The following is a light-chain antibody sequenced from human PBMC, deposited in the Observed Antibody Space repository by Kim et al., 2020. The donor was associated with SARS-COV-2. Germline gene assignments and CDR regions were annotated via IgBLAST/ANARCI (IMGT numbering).Light chain of an antibody. Sequence: SYELTQPPSVSVSPGQTASITCSGDKLGDKYACWYQQKPGQSPVLVIYQDSKRPSGIPERFSGSNSGNTATLTISRTQAMDEADYYCQAWDSSIVV. CDR3: QAWDSSIVV. V-gene: IGLV3-1*01. CDR2: QDS. J-gene: IGLJ2*01. CDR1: KLGDKY.